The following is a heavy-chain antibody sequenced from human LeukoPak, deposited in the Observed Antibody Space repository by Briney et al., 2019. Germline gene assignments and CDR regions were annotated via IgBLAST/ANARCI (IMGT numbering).Heavy chain of an antibody. D-gene: IGHD2-2*01. Sequence: GGSLRLSCAASGFTFSSYAMSWVRQAPGKGLEWVSAISGSGGSTYYADSVKGRFTISRDNSKNTLYLQMNSLRAEDTAVYYCANQPIVVVPAAMQNYYYYYMDVWGKGTTVTVS. CDR1: GFTFSSYA. CDR2: ISGSGGST. J-gene: IGHJ6*03. CDR3: ANQPIVVVPAAMQNYYYYYMDV. V-gene: IGHV3-23*01.